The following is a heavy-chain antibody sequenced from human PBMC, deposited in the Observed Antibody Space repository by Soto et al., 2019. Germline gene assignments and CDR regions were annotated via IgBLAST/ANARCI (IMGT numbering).Heavy chain of an antibody. CDR3: ARSPRGYGDYDVRLGTRFDP. CDR2: IYYSGSA. V-gene: IGHV4-59*01. Sequence: SETLSLTCTVSGGSISSYYWSWIRQPPGKGLEWIGYIYYSGSANYNPSLKSRVTISVDTSKNQFSLKLSSVTAADTAVYYCARSPRGYGDYDVRLGTRFDPWGQGTLVTVSS. J-gene: IGHJ5*02. CDR1: GGSISSYY. D-gene: IGHD4-17*01.